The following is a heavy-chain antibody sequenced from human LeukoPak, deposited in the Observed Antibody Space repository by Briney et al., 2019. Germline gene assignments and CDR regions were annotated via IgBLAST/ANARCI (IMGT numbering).Heavy chain of an antibody. V-gene: IGHV3-23*01. J-gene: IGHJ4*02. CDR2: ISGSHNTT. CDR3: ATPTGSYPGGFDN. CDR1: GFTFSTYA. Sequence: PGGSLRLSCAASGFTFSTYAMSWVRQAPGRGLEWVSSISGSHNTTYSADSVKGRFTISRDNSRNTLYLQMNSLRVEDTAIYYCATPTGSYPGGFDNWGQGTLVTVSS. D-gene: IGHD1-26*01.